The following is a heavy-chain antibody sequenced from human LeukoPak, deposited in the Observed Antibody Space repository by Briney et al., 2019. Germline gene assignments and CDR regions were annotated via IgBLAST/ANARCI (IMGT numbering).Heavy chain of an antibody. CDR2: ISSNGGST. D-gene: IGHD6-13*01. CDR3: ARDPNSSSWYDVDYYYMDV. Sequence: GGSLRLSCAASGFTFSSYAMHWVRQAPGKGLEYVSAISSNGGSTYYANSVKGRFTISRDNSKNTLYLQMGSLRAEDMAVYYCARDPNSSSWYDVDYYYMDVWGKGTTVTVSS. J-gene: IGHJ6*03. V-gene: IGHV3-64*01. CDR1: GFTFSSYA.